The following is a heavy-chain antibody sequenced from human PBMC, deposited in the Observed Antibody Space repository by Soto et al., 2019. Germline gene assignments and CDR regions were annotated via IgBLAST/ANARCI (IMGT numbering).Heavy chain of an antibody. CDR2: INHSGST. J-gene: IGHJ4*02. Sequence: SETLSLTCAVYGGSFSGYYWSWIRQPPGKGLEWIGEINHSGSTNYNPSLKSRVTISVDTSKNQFSLKLSSVTAADTAVYYCASLIIGYSSSWYSPRIDYWGQGTLVTVSS. CDR1: GGSFSGYY. CDR3: ASLIIGYSSSWYSPRIDY. V-gene: IGHV4-34*01. D-gene: IGHD6-13*01.